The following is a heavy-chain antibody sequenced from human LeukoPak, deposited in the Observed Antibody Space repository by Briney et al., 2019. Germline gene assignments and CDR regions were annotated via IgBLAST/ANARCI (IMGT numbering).Heavy chain of an antibody. D-gene: IGHD3-16*01. CDR1: GYSFTSYW. CDR3: ARHNWFGDRPSEHDAFDI. Sequence: PGESLKISCKGSGYSFTSYWIGWVRQMPGKGLEWMGIIYPGDSDTRYSPSFQGQVTISADKSISTAYLQWSSLKAPDTAMYYCARHNWFGDRPSEHDAFDIWGQGTMVTVSS. CDR2: IYPGDSDT. J-gene: IGHJ3*02. V-gene: IGHV5-51*01.